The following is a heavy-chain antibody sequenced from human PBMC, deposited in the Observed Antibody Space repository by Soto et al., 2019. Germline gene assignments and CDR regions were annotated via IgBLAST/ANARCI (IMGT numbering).Heavy chain of an antibody. Sequence: QVQLVQSGAEVKESGASVKVSCKASGYTFTGHYIHWVRQAPGQGFEWVGEIGPKNGDTRYAQKFQGRVAMTKDSSITTVYMELTNLSPDDTAVYYCGRGRSGDIGVFYWGQGTLVTV. D-gene: IGHD1-26*01. CDR2: IGPKNGDT. V-gene: IGHV1-2*02. CDR1: GYTFTGHY. J-gene: IGHJ4*02. CDR3: GRGRSGDIGVFY.